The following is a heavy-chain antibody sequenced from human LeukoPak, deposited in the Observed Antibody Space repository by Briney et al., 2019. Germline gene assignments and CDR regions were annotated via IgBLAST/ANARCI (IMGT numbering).Heavy chain of an antibody. CDR1: GFTFSSYW. V-gene: IGHV3-74*01. Sequence: PGGSLRLXCAASGFTFSSYWMHWVRQAPGKGLVWVSRINSDGSSTSYADSVKGRFTISRDNAKHTLYLQMNSLRAEDTAVYYCARDRGHYYDSSGYYSSWGQGTLVAVSS. J-gene: IGHJ5*02. D-gene: IGHD3-22*01. CDR2: INSDGSST. CDR3: ARDRGHYYDSSGYYSS.